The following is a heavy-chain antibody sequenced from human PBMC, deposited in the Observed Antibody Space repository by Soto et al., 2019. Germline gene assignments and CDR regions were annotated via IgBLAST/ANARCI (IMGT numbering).Heavy chain of an antibody. D-gene: IGHD6-13*01. CDR1: GFTVSSSQ. Sequence: GGSLRLSCAASGFTVSSSQMTWVRQAPGKALEWVSVIFIGGTTQYAVSVKGRFTISRDYSKNTVYLQMNSLRAEDTAVYYCARDSSWYGVYWGQGTLVTVSS. V-gene: IGHV3-53*01. J-gene: IGHJ4*02. CDR3: ARDSSWYGVY. CDR2: IFIGGTT.